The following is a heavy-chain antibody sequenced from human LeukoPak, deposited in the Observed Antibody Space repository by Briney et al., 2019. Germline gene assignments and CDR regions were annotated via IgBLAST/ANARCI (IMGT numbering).Heavy chain of an antibody. J-gene: IGHJ3*02. D-gene: IGHD2-21*02. V-gene: IGHV3-53*01. Sequence: GGSLRLSCAASGFTVSSNYMTWVRQAPGKGLEWVSLIFSGGSTYYADSVKGRFTISRDNSKNTLYLEMNSLRAEDTAVYYCARGYCCGDCYSDTAFDIWGQGTMVTVSS. CDR1: GFTVSSNY. CDR3: ARGYCCGDCYSDTAFDI. CDR2: IFSGGST.